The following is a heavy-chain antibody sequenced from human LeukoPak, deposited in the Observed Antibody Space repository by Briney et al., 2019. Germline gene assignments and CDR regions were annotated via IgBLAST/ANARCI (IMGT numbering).Heavy chain of an antibody. V-gene: IGHV1-2*02. CDR1: GYTFTGYY. D-gene: IGHD5-12*01. CDR3: ARTNGGYEYN. J-gene: IGHJ4*02. Sequence: ASVKVSCKASGYTFTGYYMHWVRQAPGQGLEWMGWINPYSGDTMYAQKFQGRVAMTRDTSISTAYMELNRLRSDDTAVYYCARTNGGYEYNWGQGTLVIVSS. CDR2: INPYSGDT.